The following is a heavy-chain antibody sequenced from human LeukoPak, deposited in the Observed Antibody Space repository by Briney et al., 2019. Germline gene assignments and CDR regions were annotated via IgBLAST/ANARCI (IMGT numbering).Heavy chain of an antibody. Sequence: GASVKVSCKASGYTFTDYYMHWVRQAPGQGLEWMGIINPSGGTISYAQKFQGRVTMTRDMSTTTVYMELSSLRSEDTAVYYCARDPLVGPTAFDYWGQGTLVTVSS. CDR1: GYTFTDYY. CDR3: ARDPLVGPTAFDY. CDR2: INPSGGTI. D-gene: IGHD1-26*01. J-gene: IGHJ4*02. V-gene: IGHV1-46*01.